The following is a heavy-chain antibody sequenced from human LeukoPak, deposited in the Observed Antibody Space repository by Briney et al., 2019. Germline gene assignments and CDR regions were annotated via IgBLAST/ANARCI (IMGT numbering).Heavy chain of an antibody. V-gene: IGHV3-33*06. Sequence: SLRLSCAASRFTFSHFAMHGAREAPGKGLDRVAVIWSGATNQYNADSVKGRFTISRDDFRKTVSLQMDGLRVEDTAVYYCAKDAQRGFDYSNSLEHWGQGSLVTVSS. CDR3: AKDAQRGFDYSNSLEH. CDR2: IWSGATNQ. D-gene: IGHD4-11*01. CDR1: RFTFSHFA. J-gene: IGHJ5*02.